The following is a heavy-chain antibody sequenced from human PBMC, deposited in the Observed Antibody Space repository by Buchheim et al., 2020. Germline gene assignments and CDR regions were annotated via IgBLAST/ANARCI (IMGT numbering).Heavy chain of an antibody. V-gene: IGHV3-48*03. D-gene: IGHD6-6*01. CDR3: ARISRIAARPDDY. CDR1: GFTFSSYK. J-gene: IGHJ4*02. CDR2: ISSSGSTI. Sequence: EVQLVESGGGLVQPGGSLRLSCAASGFTFSSYKMNWVRQAPGKGLEWVSYISSSGSTIYYADSVKGRFTISRDNAENSLYLQMNSLRAEDTAVYYCARISRIAARPDDYWGQGTL.